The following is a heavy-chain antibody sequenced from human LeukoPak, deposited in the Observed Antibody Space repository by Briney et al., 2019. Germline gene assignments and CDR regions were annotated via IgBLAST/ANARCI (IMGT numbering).Heavy chain of an antibody. CDR2: FNHSWGA. J-gene: IGHJ4*02. CDR3: ARFSEYYHSSVHYLDY. V-gene: IGHV4-34*10. Sequence: PSETLSLTCGVYSGSFSGYYWTWFRQPPGKGLEWIGEFNHSWGAKYNPSLKSRVTMSVDTSRNQFFLRLSSVTAADTAVYYCARFSEYYHSSVHYLDYWGQGTLVSVSS. D-gene: IGHD3-22*01. CDR1: SGSFSGYY.